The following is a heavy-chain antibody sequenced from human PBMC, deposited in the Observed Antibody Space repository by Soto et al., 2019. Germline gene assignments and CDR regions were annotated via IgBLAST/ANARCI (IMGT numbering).Heavy chain of an antibody. V-gene: IGHV3-33*01. J-gene: IGHJ6*02. Sequence: GGSLRLSCAASGFTFSSYGMHWVRQAPGKGLEWVAVIWYDGSNKYYADSVKGRFTISRDNSKNTLYLQMNSLRAEDTAVYYCARDLGHLVPGGMDVWGQGTTVTVSS. CDR3: ARDLGHLVPGGMDV. CDR1: GFTFSSYG. CDR2: IWYDGSNK. D-gene: IGHD6-6*01.